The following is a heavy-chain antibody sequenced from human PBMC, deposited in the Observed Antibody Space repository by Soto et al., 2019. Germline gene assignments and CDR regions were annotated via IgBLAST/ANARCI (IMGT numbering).Heavy chain of an antibody. J-gene: IGHJ4*02. CDR1: GFIFKMYW. D-gene: IGHD3-10*01. CDR2: IYNDGTYS. V-gene: IGHV3-74*01. CDR3: TRGPRPISTGTGAY. Sequence: LRLSCAASGFIFKMYWMHWVRQSPGKGLVWISRIYNDGTYSDYADSVRGRFTISRDNVNDTLYLQMNNLRAEDSGLYYCTRGPRPISTGTGAYWGQGTQVTVSS.